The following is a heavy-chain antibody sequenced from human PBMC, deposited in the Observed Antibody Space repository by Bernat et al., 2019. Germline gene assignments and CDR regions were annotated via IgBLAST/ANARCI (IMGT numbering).Heavy chain of an antibody. Sequence: QVQLVQSGAEVKKPGSSVKVSCKASGGTFSSYAISWVRQAPGQGLEWMGGIIPIFGTANYAQKFQGRVTLTADESTSTAYMELSSLRSEDTAVYYCARDPRYCGGDCYYFDYGGQGTLVTVSS. CDR1: GGTFSSYA. D-gene: IGHD2-21*01. CDR3: ARDPRYCGGDCYYFDY. V-gene: IGHV1-69*01. J-gene: IGHJ4*02. CDR2: IIPIFGTA.